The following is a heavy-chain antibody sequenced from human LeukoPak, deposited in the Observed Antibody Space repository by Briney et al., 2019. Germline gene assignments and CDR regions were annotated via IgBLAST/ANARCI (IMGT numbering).Heavy chain of an antibody. J-gene: IGHJ4*02. Sequence: SETLSLTCAVYGGSFSGYYWSWIRQPPGKGLEWIGYIYYSGSTNYNPSLKSRVTISVDTSKNQFSLKLSSVTAADTAVYYCARGRYYYDSSGYPRVYFDYWGQGTLVTVSS. CDR1: GGSFSGYY. D-gene: IGHD3-22*01. CDR2: IYYSGST. CDR3: ARGRYYYDSSGYPRVYFDY. V-gene: IGHV4-59*01.